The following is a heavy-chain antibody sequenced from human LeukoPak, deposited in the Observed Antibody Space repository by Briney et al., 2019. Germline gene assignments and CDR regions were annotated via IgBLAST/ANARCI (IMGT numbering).Heavy chain of an antibody. J-gene: IGHJ4*02. D-gene: IGHD5-24*01. Sequence: SETLSLTCAVYGGSFSGYYWSWIRQPPGKGLEWIGEINHSGSTNYNPSLKSRVTISVDTSKNQFSLKLSSVTAADTAVYYCARDGPGMASDYWGQGTLVTVSS. CDR2: INHSGST. V-gene: IGHV4-34*01. CDR1: GGSFSGYY. CDR3: ARDGPGMASDY.